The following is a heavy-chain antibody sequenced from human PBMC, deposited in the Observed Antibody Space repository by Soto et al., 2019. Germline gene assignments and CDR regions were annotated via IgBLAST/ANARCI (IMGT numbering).Heavy chain of an antibody. CDR3: ARIFIAARLQKYYYYGMDV. CDR1: GYSFTSYW. J-gene: IGHJ6*02. D-gene: IGHD6-6*01. CDR2: IYPGDSDT. V-gene: IGHV5-51*01. Sequence: PGESLQISCKGSGYSFTSYWIGWVRQMPGKGLEWMGIIYPGDSDTRYSPSFQGQVTISADKSISTAYLQWSSLKASDTAMYYCARIFIAARLQKYYYYGMDVWGQGTTVTVYS.